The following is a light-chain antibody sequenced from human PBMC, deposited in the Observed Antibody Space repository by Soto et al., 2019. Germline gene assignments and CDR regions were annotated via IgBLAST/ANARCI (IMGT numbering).Light chain of an antibody. J-gene: IGLJ2*01. CDR2: SNN. CDR3: ASWDDMLGAVI. V-gene: IGLV1-47*02. Sequence: QSVLTQPPSASGTPGQRVFISCSGSSSNIGGTNYAYWYQQLPGAAPKLLMHSNNLRPSGVPERFSGSKSGTAASLAISGLRSEDGAVYYCASWDDMLGAVIFGGGTKVTVL. CDR1: SSNIGGTNY.